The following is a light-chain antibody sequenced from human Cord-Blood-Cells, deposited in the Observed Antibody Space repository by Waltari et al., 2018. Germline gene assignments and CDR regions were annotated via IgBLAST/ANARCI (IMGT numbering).Light chain of an antibody. J-gene: IGKJ5*01. Sequence: DIQLTQSPSSLSASVGARVTITCQASQDISNYLNWYQQKPGKAPKLLIYDASNLETGVPSRFSGSGSGTDFTFTISSLQPEDIAAYYCQQYDNLPGFGQGTRLEIK. V-gene: IGKV1-33*01. CDR1: QDISNY. CDR2: DAS. CDR3: QQYDNLPG.